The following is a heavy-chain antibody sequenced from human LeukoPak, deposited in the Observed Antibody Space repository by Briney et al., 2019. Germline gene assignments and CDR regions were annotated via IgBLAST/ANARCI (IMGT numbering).Heavy chain of an antibody. Sequence: SETLSLTCAVYGGSFSGYYWSWIRQPPGKGLEWIGYIYYSGSTNYNPSLKSRVTISVDTSKNQFSLKLSSVTAADTAMYYCARGTTYYDFWSGYYNQYYFDYWGQGTLVTVSS. CDR2: IYYSGST. J-gene: IGHJ4*02. CDR3: ARGTTYYDFWSGYYNQYYFDY. D-gene: IGHD3-3*01. V-gene: IGHV4-59*01. CDR1: GGSFSGYY.